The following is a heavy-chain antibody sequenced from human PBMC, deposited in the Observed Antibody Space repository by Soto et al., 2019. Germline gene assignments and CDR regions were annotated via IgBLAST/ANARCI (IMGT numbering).Heavy chain of an antibody. CDR3: ATIRVRGGPLRFED. CDR2: VLPISGST. V-gene: IGHV1-69*06. D-gene: IGHD5-12*01. Sequence: QVQLVQSGAEVRKPGSSVKVSCKTSGGLISKYSFNWVRQAPGQGLEWMGGVLPISGSTDYLQKFQGRLTITADRSTSTVYMELSRLRSDDTANYYCATIRVRGGPLRFEDGGQGMLISVSS. CDR1: GGLISKYS. J-gene: IGHJ4*01.